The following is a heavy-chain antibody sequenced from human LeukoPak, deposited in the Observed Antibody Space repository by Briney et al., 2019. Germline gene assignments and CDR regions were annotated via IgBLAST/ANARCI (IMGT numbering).Heavy chain of an antibody. CDR3: ARGLHCSKANCRRGEWFDP. J-gene: IGHJ5*02. CDR2: MNPDSGNT. V-gene: IGHV1-8*01. Sequence: ASVKVSCKASGCTFTSYDINWVRQATGQGLEWMGWMNPDSGNTGYAQKFQGRVTMTRNASISTAYMELSSLRSEDTAMYYCARGLHCSKANCRRGEWFDPWGQGTLVTVSS. CDR1: GCTFTSYD. D-gene: IGHD2-2*01.